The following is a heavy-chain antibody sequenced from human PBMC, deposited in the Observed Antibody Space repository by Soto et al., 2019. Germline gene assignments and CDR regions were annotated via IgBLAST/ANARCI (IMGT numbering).Heavy chain of an antibody. CDR2: IRSKANSYAT. V-gene: IGHV3-73*02. CDR1: GFTFSGSA. Sequence: EVQLVESGGGLVQPGGSLKLSCAASGFTFSGSAMHWVRQASGKGLEWVGRIRSKANSYATAYAASVKGRFTISRDDSKHTAYLQMNSLKTEDTAVYYCTRHLHSGSDSHYWGQGTLVTVSS. CDR3: TRHLHSGSDSHY. J-gene: IGHJ4*02. D-gene: IGHD2-21*02.